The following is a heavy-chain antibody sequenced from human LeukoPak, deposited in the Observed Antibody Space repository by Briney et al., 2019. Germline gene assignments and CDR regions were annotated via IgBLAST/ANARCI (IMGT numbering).Heavy chain of an antibody. CDR3: ARQTRDCSSASCQIDY. CDR1: GGSISRSSYF. CDR2: IYYSGST. D-gene: IGHD2-2*01. V-gene: IGHV4-39*01. J-gene: IGHJ4*02. Sequence: RTSETLSLTCTVSGGSISRSSYFWGWIRQPPGKGLGWIGYIYYSGSTYYNPSLKSRVTISVDTSKNQFSLKLSSVTAADTAVYYCARQTRDCSSASCQIDYWGQGTLVTVSS.